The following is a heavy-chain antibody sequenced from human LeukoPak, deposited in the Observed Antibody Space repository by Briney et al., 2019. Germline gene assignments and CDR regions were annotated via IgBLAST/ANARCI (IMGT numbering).Heavy chain of an antibody. J-gene: IGHJ4*02. CDR1: GFTFSSYS. D-gene: IGHD3-16*01. Sequence: GGSLRLSCAASGFTFSSYSMNWVRQAPGKGLEWVSYISSSGSTIYYADSVKGRFTISRDNAKNSLYLQMNSLRAEDTAVYYCATSPLGGSFDYWGQGTLVTVSS. CDR2: ISSSGSTI. V-gene: IGHV3-48*04. CDR3: ATSPLGGSFDY.